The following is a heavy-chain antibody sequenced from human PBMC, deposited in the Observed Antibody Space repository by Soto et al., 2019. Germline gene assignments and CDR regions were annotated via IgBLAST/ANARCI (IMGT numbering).Heavy chain of an antibody. CDR2: ISTSGTT. Sequence: SETLSLTCTVSCASLSSYFGTWIRQPAGKGLDWIGRISTSGTTNYNPSLKSRVTMSVDTSKNHFSLNLSAVTAADTAVYYCAASLTRRGYCSGGRCSSPIDFWGQGTLVTVSS. D-gene: IGHD2-15*01. CDR3: AASLTRRGYCSGGRCSSPIDF. V-gene: IGHV4-4*07. CDR1: CASLSSYF. J-gene: IGHJ4*02.